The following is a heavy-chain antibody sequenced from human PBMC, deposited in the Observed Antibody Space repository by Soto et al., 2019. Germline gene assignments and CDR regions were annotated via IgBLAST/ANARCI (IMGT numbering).Heavy chain of an antibody. V-gene: IGHV4-59*01. D-gene: IGHD3-22*01. CDR1: GGSISSYY. Sequence: SETLSLTCTVSGGSISSYYWSWIRQPPGKGLEWIGCIYYSGSTNYNPSLKSRVTISVDTSKNQFSLKLSSVTAADTAVYYCARDSSGYYENWFDPWGQGTLVTVSS. J-gene: IGHJ5*02. CDR2: IYYSGST. CDR3: ARDSSGYYENWFDP.